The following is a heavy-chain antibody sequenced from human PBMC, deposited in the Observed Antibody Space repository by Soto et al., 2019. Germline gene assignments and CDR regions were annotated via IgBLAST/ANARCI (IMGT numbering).Heavy chain of an antibody. Sequence: VKDSCKASGYTFTGYYMHWVRQAPGQGLEWMGWINPNSGGTNYAQKFQGWVTMTRDTSISTAYMELSRLRSDDTAVYYCARGGSAVANDAFDIWGQGTMVTVSS. CDR2: INPNSGGT. D-gene: IGHD6-19*01. J-gene: IGHJ3*02. V-gene: IGHV1-2*04. CDR1: GYTFTGYY. CDR3: ARGGSAVANDAFDI.